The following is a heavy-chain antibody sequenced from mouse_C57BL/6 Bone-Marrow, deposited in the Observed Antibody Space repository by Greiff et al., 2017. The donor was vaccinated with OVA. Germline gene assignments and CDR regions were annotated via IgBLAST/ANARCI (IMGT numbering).Heavy chain of an antibody. Sequence: VQLQQSGAELVKPGASVKLSCKASGYTFTSYWMHWVKQRPGQGLEWIGMIHPNSGSTNYNEKFKSKATLTVDKSSSTAYMQLSSLTSEDSAVYYCARFTAQATVDYAMDYWGQGTSVTVSS. CDR1: GYTFTSYW. D-gene: IGHD3-2*02. CDR3: ARFTAQATVDYAMDY. V-gene: IGHV1-64*01. CDR2: IHPNSGST. J-gene: IGHJ4*01.